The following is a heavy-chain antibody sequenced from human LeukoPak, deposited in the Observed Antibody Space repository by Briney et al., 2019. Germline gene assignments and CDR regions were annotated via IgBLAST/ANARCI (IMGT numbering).Heavy chain of an antibody. V-gene: IGHV3-53*01. J-gene: IGHJ4*02. CDR3: ARDWFTRLGELSPDRAFDY. D-gene: IGHD3-16*02. CDR2: IYSGGST. CDR1: GFTVSSHY. Sequence: GGSLRISCAASGFTVSSHYMSWVRQAPGKGLEWVSVIYSGGSTYYADSVKGRFTISRDNSKNTLDLQMNSLRAEDTALYYCARDWFTRLGELSPDRAFDYWGQGTLVTVSS.